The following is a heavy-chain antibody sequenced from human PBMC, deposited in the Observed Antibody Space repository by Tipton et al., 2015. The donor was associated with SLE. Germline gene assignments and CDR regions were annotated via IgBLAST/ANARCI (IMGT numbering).Heavy chain of an antibody. J-gene: IGHJ6*03. V-gene: IGHV1-18*01. CDR2: ISAYNGNT. CDR1: GYTFTSYG. CDR3: ARVNYDFWSGSTAWYYMDV. Sequence: QSGPEVKKPGASVKVSCKASGYTFTSYGISWVRQAPGQGLEWMGWISAYNGNTNYAQKLQGRVTMTTDTSTSTAYMELRGLRSDDTAVYYCARVNYDFWSGSTAWYYMDVWGKGTTVTVSS. D-gene: IGHD3-3*01.